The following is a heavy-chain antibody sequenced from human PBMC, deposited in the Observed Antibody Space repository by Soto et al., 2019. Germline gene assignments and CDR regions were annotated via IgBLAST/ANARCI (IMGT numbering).Heavy chain of an antibody. J-gene: IGHJ6*02. Sequence: QVQLVQSGAEVKKPGASVKVSCKASGYTFTSYGISWVRQAPGQGLEWMGWISAYNGNTNYAQKLQGRVTMTTDTSTSTAYMELRSLRSDDTAVYYCARLIYDILTGYYYYVMDVWGQGTTVTVSS. CDR3: ARLIYDILTGYYYYVMDV. CDR2: ISAYNGNT. V-gene: IGHV1-18*01. CDR1: GYTFTSYG. D-gene: IGHD3-9*01.